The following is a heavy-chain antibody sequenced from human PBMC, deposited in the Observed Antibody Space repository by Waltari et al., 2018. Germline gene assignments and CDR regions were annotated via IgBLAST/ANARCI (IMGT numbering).Heavy chain of an antibody. CDR3: AREIRGTGYFPDAFDI. Sequence: EVQLVESGGGLVQPGGSLRLSCAASGLIFSTYSMNWVRQAPGKGLECVAYSSSTGTTIYYTDSVQGRFTISRTNAQNSLYLQMNSLRAEDTAVYYCAREIRGTGYFPDAFDIWGQGTMVTVSS. CDR1: GLIFSTYS. J-gene: IGHJ3*02. V-gene: IGHV3-48*01. D-gene: IGHD3-9*01. CDR2: SSSTGTTI.